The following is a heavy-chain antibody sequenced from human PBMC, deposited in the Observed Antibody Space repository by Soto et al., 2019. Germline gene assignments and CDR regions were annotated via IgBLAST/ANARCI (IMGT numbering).Heavy chain of an antibody. CDR3: SRDLGS. J-gene: IGHJ5*02. Sequence: EVHLVESGGGLVQPGGSLRLSCAASGFTFRDHHMDWVRQAPGKGLEWVGRTRNKANSYTTEYAASVKGRFTISRDDSKNSLYLQMNSLKTEDTAVYYCSRDLGSWGQGTLVTVSS. CDR2: TRNKANSYTT. V-gene: IGHV3-72*01. CDR1: GFTFRDHH.